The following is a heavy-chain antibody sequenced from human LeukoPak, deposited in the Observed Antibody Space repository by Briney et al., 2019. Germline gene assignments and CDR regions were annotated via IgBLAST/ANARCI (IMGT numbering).Heavy chain of an antibody. CDR1: RGSISSSSYY. V-gene: IGHV4-61*05. CDR3: VRRGYCSTSNCYEGAFDY. J-gene: IGHJ4*02. CDR2: IYYSGTT. D-gene: IGHD2-2*01. Sequence: SETLSLTCTVSRGSISSSSYYWGWIRQTPGKGLEWLGFIYYSGTTNYNPSLSSRVTMSVDTSKNQFSLNLSSVTAADTALYYCVRRGYCSTSNCYEGAFDYWGQGTLVTVSS.